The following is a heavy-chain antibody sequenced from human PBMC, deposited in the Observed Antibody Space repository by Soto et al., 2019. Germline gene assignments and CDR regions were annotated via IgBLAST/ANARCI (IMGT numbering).Heavy chain of an antibody. D-gene: IGHD6-13*01. Sequence: QVQLQESGPGLVKPSQTLSLTCTVSGGSISSGGYYCSWIRQHPGKGLEWIGYIYYSGSTYYNPSLKSRVTISVDTSKNQFSLKLSSVTAADTAVYYCARAERAGSSSSFDYWGQGTLVTVSS. CDR3: ARAERAGSSSSFDY. CDR1: GGSISSGGYY. V-gene: IGHV4-31*03. J-gene: IGHJ4*02. CDR2: IYYSGST.